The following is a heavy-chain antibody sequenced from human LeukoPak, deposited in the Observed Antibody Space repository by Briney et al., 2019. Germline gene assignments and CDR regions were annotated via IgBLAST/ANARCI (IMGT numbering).Heavy chain of an antibody. D-gene: IGHD2-15*01. CDR2: IYTSGST. CDR1: GGSIRNYF. V-gene: IGHV4-4*07. CDR3: ARAVHCSGGSCYFDY. Sequence: PSETLSLTCSVSGGSIRNYFWSWIRQPAGKGLEWIGRIYTSGSTKYNPSLTSRVTMSVDTSKNQFSLKLRSVTAADTAVYYCARAVHCSGGSCYFDYWGQGTLVTVSS. J-gene: IGHJ4*02.